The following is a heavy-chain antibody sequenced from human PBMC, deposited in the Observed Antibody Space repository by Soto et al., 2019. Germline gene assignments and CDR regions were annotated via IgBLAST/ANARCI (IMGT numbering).Heavy chain of an antibody. CDR2: ISYDGSNK. D-gene: IGHD3-9*01. J-gene: IGHJ6*02. CDR1: GFTFSSYG. V-gene: IGHV3-30*18. Sequence: PGGSLRLSCAASGFTFSSYGMHWVRQAPGKGLEWVAVISYDGSNKYYADSVKGRFTISRDNSKNTLYLQMNSLRAEDRAVYYCAKEGQHYDILTGYRSYYGMDVWGQGTTVTVSS. CDR3: AKEGQHYDILTGYRSYYGMDV.